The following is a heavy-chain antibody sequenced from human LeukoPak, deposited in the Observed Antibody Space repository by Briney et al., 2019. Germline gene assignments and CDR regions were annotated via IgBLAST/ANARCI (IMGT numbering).Heavy chain of an antibody. CDR1: GYTFTSYY. J-gene: IGHJ5*02. V-gene: IGHV1-46*01. CDR2: INPSGGST. Sequence: GASVTVSCKASGYTFTSYYMHWVRQPPGQGLEWVGIINPSGGSTSYAQKFQGRVTMTRDMSTSTVYMELSSLRAEDTAGYYCTKEGLGSGSSWSAWFDPWGQGTLVTVSS. CDR3: TKEGLGSGSSWSAWFDP. D-gene: IGHD3-10*01.